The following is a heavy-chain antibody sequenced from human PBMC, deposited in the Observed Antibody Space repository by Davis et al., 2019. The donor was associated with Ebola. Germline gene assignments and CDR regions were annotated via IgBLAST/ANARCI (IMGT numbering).Heavy chain of an antibody. CDR1: GFTFSIYS. CDR3: AKFSRAGDSV. V-gene: IGHV3-48*02. D-gene: IGHD6-13*01. CDR2: ISSSGSTI. Sequence: GESLKISCAASGFTFSIYSLNWVRQAPGKGLEWVSYISSSGSTIYYADSVKGRFTISRDNAKNSLYLQMNSLRDEDTAVYYCAKFSRAGDSVWGQGTLVTVSS. J-gene: IGHJ4*02.